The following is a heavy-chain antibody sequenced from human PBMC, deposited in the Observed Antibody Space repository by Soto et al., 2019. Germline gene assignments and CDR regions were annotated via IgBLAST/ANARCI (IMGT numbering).Heavy chain of an antibody. CDR3: SRGDATKIVVTTYYGMDV. V-gene: IGHV1-69*12. CDR1: GGTLRNYG. Sequence: QVQLVQSGAEVKKPGSSVRVSCKASGGTLRNYGISWVRQAPGQGLEWMGGIIPVFGTANYAQKFQGRVTITADESTSTVDMDVTSVRSEDTAVYYWSRGDATKIVVTTYYGMDVWGQGTTVTVSS. J-gene: IGHJ6*02. CDR2: IIPVFGTA. D-gene: IGHD4-17*01.